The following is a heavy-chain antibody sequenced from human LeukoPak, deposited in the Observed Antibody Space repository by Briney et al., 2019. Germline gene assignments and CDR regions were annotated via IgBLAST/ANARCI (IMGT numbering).Heavy chain of an antibody. CDR3: AREILRDYVWGSYRYPDY. Sequence: ASVKVSCKASGYTFTSYGISWVRQALGQGLEWMGWISAYNGNTNYAQKLQGRVTMTTDTSTSTAYMELRSLRSDDTAVYYCAREILRDYVWGSYRYPDYWGQGTLVTVSS. CDR1: GYTFTSYG. V-gene: IGHV1-18*01. CDR2: ISAYNGNT. D-gene: IGHD3-16*02. J-gene: IGHJ4*02.